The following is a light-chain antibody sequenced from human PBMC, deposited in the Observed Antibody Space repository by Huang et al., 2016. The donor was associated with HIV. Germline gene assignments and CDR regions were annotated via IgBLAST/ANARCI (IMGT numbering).Light chain of an antibody. CDR1: RSVSSN. CDR3: QQYNNWLLS. CDR2: GSS. V-gene: IGKV3-15*01. J-gene: IGKJ4*01. Sequence: IVMTQSPATLSVSPGEKVTVSCRANRSVSSNLAWYQQRPGKARRLLIYGSSTRAPGSPARFSGSGSGTDFSLTISSLQSEDFALYYCQQYNNWLLSFGGGTRVDI.